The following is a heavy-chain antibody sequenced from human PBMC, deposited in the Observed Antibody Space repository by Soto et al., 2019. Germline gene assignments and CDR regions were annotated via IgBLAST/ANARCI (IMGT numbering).Heavy chain of an antibody. D-gene: IGHD3-9*01. Sequence: QLQLQESGPGLVKPSETLSLTCSVSGDSINSDNYYWGGIPQPPGKGLEWIGSIYYRGNTYYNPSLKTRVTISLDKSKSQFSLKLNSVTAADSAVYFCARLEGLATISYYFDYWGQGTLVTVSS. CDR2: IYYRGNT. CDR1: GDSINSDNYY. V-gene: IGHV4-39*01. CDR3: ARLEGLATISYYFDY. J-gene: IGHJ4*02.